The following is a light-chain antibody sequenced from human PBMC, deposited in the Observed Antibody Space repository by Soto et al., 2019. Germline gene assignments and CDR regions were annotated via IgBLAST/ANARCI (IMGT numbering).Light chain of an antibody. V-gene: IGKV2-30*02. CDR3: RQGTHWPWT. J-gene: IGKJ1*01. Sequence: VVMTQSPLSLPVTLGQPASISCRSSQSLIHSDGSTYLNWFQQRPGQSPRRLIYEVSDRDAGVPDRFSGSGSGTDFTQKISRVEAEDGGVYYCRQGTHWPWTFGQGTEVEIK. CDR1: QSLIHSDGSTY. CDR2: EVS.